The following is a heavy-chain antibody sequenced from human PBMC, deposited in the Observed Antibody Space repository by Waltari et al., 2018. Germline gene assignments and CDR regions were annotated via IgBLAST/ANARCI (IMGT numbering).Heavy chain of an antibody. CDR3: AKNSYGTLLHAFDI. V-gene: IGHV3-23*03. CDR1: GFPFSSYA. D-gene: IGHD5-18*01. CDR2: IYSGGST. J-gene: IGHJ3*02. Sequence: EVQLLESGGGLVQPGGSLRLSCAASGFPFSSYAMSWVRQAPGKGLEWVSVIYSGGSTYYADSVKGRFTISRDNSKNTLYLQMNSLRAEDTAVYYCAKNSYGTLLHAFDIWGQGTMVTVSS.